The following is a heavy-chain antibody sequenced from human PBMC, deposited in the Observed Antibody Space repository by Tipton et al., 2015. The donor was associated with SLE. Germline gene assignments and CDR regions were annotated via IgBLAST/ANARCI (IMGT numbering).Heavy chain of an antibody. Sequence: SLRLSCAPSGFKFSGYGMHWVRQAPGKGLEWVTFIAYDGSKTYYVDSVKGRFTISRDNSKNTLSLQMTSLRDEDTGVYYCVRDKVYFAMDVWGQGTTVIVSS. V-gene: IGHV3-33*01. CDR3: VRDKVYFAMDV. J-gene: IGHJ6*02. CDR2: IAYDGSKT. CDR1: GFKFSGYG.